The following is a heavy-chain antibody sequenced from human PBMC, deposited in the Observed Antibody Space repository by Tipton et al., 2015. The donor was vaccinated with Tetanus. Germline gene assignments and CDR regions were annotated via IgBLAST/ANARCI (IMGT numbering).Heavy chain of an antibody. D-gene: IGHD2-15*01. J-gene: IGHJ6*02. Sequence: QLVRSGAEVKKPGASVKVSCKASGYTFTSYGISWVRQAPGQGLEWMGWISAYNGNTNYAQKLQGRVTMTTDTSTSTAYMELRSLRSDDTAVYYCARTLRSYYYYYGMDVWGQGTTVTVSS. CDR1: GYTFTSYG. CDR2: ISAYNGNT. CDR3: ARTLRSYYYYYGMDV. V-gene: IGHV1-18*01.